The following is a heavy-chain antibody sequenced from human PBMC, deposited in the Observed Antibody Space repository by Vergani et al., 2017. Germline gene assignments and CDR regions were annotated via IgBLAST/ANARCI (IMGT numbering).Heavy chain of an antibody. CDR2: IYYDGSNA. CDR1: GFKLDEYW. Sequence: VHLVESGGGLVQPGGSLRLSCVGSGFKLDEYWMSWVRQAPGKGLEWVGLIYYDGSNAYYADSVKGRFTISRDNSKNTLYLQMSSLRAEDTAVYYCARDQVPAAIRLNVGNYMDVWGKGTTVIVSS. V-gene: IGHV3-33*08. J-gene: IGHJ6*03. D-gene: IGHD2-2*02. CDR3: ARDQVPAAIRLNVGNYMDV.